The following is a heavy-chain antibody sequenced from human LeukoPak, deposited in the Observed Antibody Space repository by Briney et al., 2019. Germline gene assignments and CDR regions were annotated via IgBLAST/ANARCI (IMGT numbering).Heavy chain of an antibody. Sequence: PGGSLRLSCAASGFTFSSYLMTWDRQAPGKGLEWVANIKQDGSDKYYVDSVKGRFTISRDNAQNSLHLQMNSLRAEDTAVYYCAILRGGNYWGQGTLVTVSS. J-gene: IGHJ4*02. CDR2: IKQDGSDK. CDR3: AILRGGNY. V-gene: IGHV3-7*02. D-gene: IGHD3-10*01. CDR1: GFTFSSYL.